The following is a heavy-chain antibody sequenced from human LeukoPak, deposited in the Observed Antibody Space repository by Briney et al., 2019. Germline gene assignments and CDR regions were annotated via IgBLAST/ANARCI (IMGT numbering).Heavy chain of an antibody. J-gene: IGHJ4*02. CDR3: ARHPFSSPFDY. CDR1: GGSVSSDY. D-gene: IGHD2/OR15-2a*01. V-gene: IGHV4-59*08. CDR2: IYHTGNS. Sequence: PSETLSLTCTVSGGSVSSDYWSWIRQPPGKGLEWIGYIYHTGNSDYNPSLKSRATISLATSKNQFSLKLTSVTAADTAVYFCARHPFSSPFDYWGQGTLVTVSS.